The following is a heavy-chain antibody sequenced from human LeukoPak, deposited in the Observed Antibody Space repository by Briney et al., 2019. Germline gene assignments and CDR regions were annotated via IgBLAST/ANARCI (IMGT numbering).Heavy chain of an antibody. Sequence: PSETLSLTCAVYDGSFSGYSWGWIRQPPGKGLEWIGEINQSGSTNYNPSLKSRVSISLDTSKNQFSLKLSSVTAADTAVYYCARRLKRMLRGLIRGNSDYYYHFYMDVWGKGTTATISS. J-gene: IGHJ6*03. D-gene: IGHD3-10*01. CDR3: ARRLKRMLRGLIRGNSDYYYHFYMDV. CDR2: INQSGST. V-gene: IGHV4-34*01. CDR1: DGSFSGYS.